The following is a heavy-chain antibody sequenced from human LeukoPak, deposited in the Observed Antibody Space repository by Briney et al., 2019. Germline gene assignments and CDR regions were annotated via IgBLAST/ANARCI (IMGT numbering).Heavy chain of an antibody. J-gene: IGHJ4*02. Sequence: SETLSLTCTVSGGSIRSSYYYWGWIRQPPGKGLEWIGSIYDSGSTNYNPSLKSRVTISVDTSKNQFSLKLSSVTAADTAVYYCARGPDKDDYGDYGGDFDYWGQGTLVTVSS. CDR3: ARGPDKDDYGDYGGDFDY. V-gene: IGHV4-39*07. CDR2: IYDSGST. CDR1: GGSIRSSYYY. D-gene: IGHD4-17*01.